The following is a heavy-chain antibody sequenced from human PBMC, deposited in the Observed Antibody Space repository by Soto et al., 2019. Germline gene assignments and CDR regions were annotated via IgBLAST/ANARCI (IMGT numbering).Heavy chain of an antibody. D-gene: IGHD6-13*01. V-gene: IGHV3-30*18. J-gene: IGHJ4*02. Sequence: QVQLVESGGGVVQPGRSLRLSCAASGFTFSSYGMYWVRQAPGKGLEWVAVISYDGSNKYYADSVKGRFTISRDNSKNTWYLQMNSLRAEDTAVYYCAKALIAAAGTGSYFDYWGQGTLVPVSS. CDR1: GFTFSSYG. CDR3: AKALIAAAGTGSYFDY. CDR2: ISYDGSNK.